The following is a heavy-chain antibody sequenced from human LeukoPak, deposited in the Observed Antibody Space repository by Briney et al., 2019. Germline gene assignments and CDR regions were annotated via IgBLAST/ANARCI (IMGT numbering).Heavy chain of an antibody. J-gene: IGHJ4*02. CDR2: IWYDGTTK. V-gene: IGHV3-33*01. CDR3: STEDVSGSFDY. D-gene: IGHD3-10*01. Sequence: GGSLRLSCAASGFTFSSYGMHWVRQAPGQGLEWVAVIWYDGTTKYYADSVKGRFTISRDNSKDTLYLQMNSLSVEDTAVYFCSTEDVSGSFDYWGQGTPVTVSS. CDR1: GFTFSSYG.